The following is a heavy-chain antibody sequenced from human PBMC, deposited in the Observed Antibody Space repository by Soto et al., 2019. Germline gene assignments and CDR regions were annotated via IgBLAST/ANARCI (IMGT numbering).Heavy chain of an antibody. CDR3: ARVRGGGSEYFFDY. CDR2: INPSGGTT. J-gene: IGHJ4*02. D-gene: IGHD2-15*01. V-gene: IGHV1-46*01. Sequence: VASVKVSCKASGYTFTRYNVHWVRQAPGQGLEWMAIINPSGGTTYYVQKFEGRVTLTTDTSTSTVYMELSSLRSDDTAVYYCARVRGGGSEYFFDYWGQGXLVTVYS. CDR1: GYTFTRYN.